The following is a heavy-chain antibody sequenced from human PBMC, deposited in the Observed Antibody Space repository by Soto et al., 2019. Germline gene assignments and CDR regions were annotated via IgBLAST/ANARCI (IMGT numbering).Heavy chain of an antibody. Sequence: EVQLVESGGGLIQPGGSLRLSCAASGFTVSSNYMSWVRQAPGKGLEWVSVIHSGGSTYYADSVKGRFSISRDKSKNTVDLQMHSLRAEHTAAYYCERGAGAFDIWGQGTMVTVSS. V-gene: IGHV3-53*01. CDR3: ERGAGAFDI. D-gene: IGHD3-16*01. J-gene: IGHJ3*02. CDR1: GFTVSSNY. CDR2: IHSGGST.